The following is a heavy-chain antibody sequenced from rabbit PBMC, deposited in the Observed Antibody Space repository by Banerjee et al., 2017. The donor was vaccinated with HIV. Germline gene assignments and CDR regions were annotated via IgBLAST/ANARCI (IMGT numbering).Heavy chain of an antibody. D-gene: IGHD6-1*01. CDR2: IDAGSSGST. CDR1: GFSFSSSYW. J-gene: IGHJ4*01. CDR3: ARGTAGSAGYGYALNL. V-gene: IGHV1S45*01. Sequence: QEQLEESGGDLVKPEGSLTLTCTASGFSFSSSYWIHWVRQAPGKGLEWIGCIDAGSSGSTYYANWAKGRFTISKTSSTKVTLQMTSLTAADTATYFCARGTAGSAGYGYALNLWGPGTLVTVS.